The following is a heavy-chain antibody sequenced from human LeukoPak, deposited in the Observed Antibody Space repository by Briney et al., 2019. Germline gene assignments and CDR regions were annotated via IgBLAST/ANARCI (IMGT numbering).Heavy chain of an antibody. D-gene: IGHD2-15*01. Sequence: PSETLSLTCAVSGYSISSGYYWGWIRQPPGQGLEWIGSIYHSGSTYYNPSLKSRVTISVDTSKNQVSLKLSSVTAADTAVYYCAREWSDPYCCDYWGQGTLVTVSS. CDR3: AREWSDPYCCDY. V-gene: IGHV4-38-2*02. CDR2: IYHSGST. J-gene: IGHJ4*02. CDR1: GYSISSGYY.